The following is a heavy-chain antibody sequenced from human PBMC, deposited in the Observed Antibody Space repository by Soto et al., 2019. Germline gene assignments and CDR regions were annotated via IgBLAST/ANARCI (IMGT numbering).Heavy chain of an antibody. D-gene: IGHD3-3*01. CDR2: INSSGGSP. J-gene: IGHJ6*02. CDR3: AGERNYDFWSGYSSYGMDV. V-gene: IGHV1-46*01. Sequence: QVQLIQSGAEVRKPGASVKVSCKASGDSFTNYYFHWVRQAPGQSLEWMGIINSSGGSPTYAQKFLGRVSMTGDTSTSTVDMELSSLKSEDTAVYYCAGERNYDFWSGYSSYGMDVWGQGTTVSVSS. CDR1: GDSFTNYY.